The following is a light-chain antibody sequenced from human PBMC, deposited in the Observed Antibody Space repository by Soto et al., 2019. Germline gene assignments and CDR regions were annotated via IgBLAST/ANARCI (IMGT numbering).Light chain of an antibody. J-gene: IGKJ1*01. CDR1: QSISSY. Sequence: DIQMTQSPSSLSASVGDRVTITCRASQSISSYLNWYQQKPGKAPKLLIYAASSLQSGVPSRFSGSGSGTDFTLTISSLQPADFATYYCQQSYSTPWTFGQGTKGEIK. V-gene: IGKV1-39*01. CDR3: QQSYSTPWT. CDR2: AAS.